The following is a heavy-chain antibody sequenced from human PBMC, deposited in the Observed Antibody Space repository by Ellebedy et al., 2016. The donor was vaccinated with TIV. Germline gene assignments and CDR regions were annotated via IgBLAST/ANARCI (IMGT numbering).Heavy chain of an antibody. J-gene: IGHJ4*02. CDR1: GFSLSSYW. CDR3: ARGGYGRPFDC. V-gene: IGHV3-7*03. Sequence: GGSLRLSCAASGFSLSSYWMHRVRQAPGKGLEWVANIKQDGSEKYYVDSVKGRFTISRDNAKNSLFLQMNSLRVEDTAVYFCARGGYGRPFDCWGQGTLVTVSS. CDR2: IKQDGSEK. D-gene: IGHD5-12*01.